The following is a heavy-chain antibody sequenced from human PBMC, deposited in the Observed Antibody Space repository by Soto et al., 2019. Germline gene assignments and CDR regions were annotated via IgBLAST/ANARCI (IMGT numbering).Heavy chain of an antibody. J-gene: IGHJ6*02. V-gene: IGHV1-69*13. D-gene: IGHD3-10*01. CDR2: IIPIFGTA. CDR3: ARDYYGSGSYYNVTYYYYYGMDV. CDR1: GGTFSSYA. Sequence: SVKVSCKASGGTFSSYAISRVRQAPGQGLEWMGGIIPIFGTANYAQKFQGRVTITADESTSTAYMELSSLRSEDTAVYYCARDYYGSGSYYNVTYYYYYGMDVWGQGTTVTVSS.